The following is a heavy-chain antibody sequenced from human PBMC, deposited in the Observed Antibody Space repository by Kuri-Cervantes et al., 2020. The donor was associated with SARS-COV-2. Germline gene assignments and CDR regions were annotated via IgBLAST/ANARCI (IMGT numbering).Heavy chain of an antibody. J-gene: IGHJ6*02. CDR1: GFSFDDYA. CDR3: AKDAGDGYSFGDYFHGMDV. V-gene: IGHV3-9*01. D-gene: IGHD5-24*01. CDR2: ISWNGGSI. Sequence: SLKISCAASGFSFDDYAMHWVRQVPGQGLEWVSRISWNGGSIGYAVSVKGRFTISRGNAKNSVYLQMNSLRAEDSALHFCAKDAGDGYSFGDYFHGMDVWGRGTTVTVSS.